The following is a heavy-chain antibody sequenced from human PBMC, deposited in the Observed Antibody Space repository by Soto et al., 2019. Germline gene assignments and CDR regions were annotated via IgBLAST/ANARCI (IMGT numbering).Heavy chain of an antibody. CDR3: ARGVATIGP. Sequence: SETMDIASTVSGDSIRSYYGTWIRQPPGKGLEWIGYIYYSGSTNYNPSLKSRVTVSVDTSKNQFSLKLTSVTAADTAVYYCARGVATIGPWGQGTLVTVS. V-gene: IGHV4-59*01. D-gene: IGHD5-12*01. CDR1: GDSIRSYY. CDR2: IYYSGST. J-gene: IGHJ5*02.